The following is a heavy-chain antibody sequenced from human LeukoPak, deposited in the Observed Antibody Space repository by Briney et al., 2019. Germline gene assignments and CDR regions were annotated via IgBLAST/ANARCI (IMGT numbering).Heavy chain of an antibody. D-gene: IGHD3-9*01. CDR1: GYTFTSYG. Sequence: ASVQVSCKASGYTFTSYGISWVRQAPGQGLEWMGWISDYNGNTNYAQKLQGRVTMTTDTSTSTAYMELRSLRSDDTAVYYCASAHVLRYFDWLPGFDYWGQGALVTVSS. CDR2: ISDYNGNT. CDR3: ASAHVLRYFDWLPGFDY. J-gene: IGHJ4*02. V-gene: IGHV1-18*04.